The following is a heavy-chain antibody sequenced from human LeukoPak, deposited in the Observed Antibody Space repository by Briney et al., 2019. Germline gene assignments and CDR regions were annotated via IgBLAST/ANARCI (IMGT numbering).Heavy chain of an antibody. Sequence: ASMKVSCKASGYTFTSYYMHWVRQAPGQGLEWMGIINPSGGSTGYAQKFQGRVTMTRDTSTSTVYMELSSLRPEDTAVYYCARLHGGNSCVWGQGTLVTVSS. CDR3: ARLHGGNSCV. D-gene: IGHD4-23*01. V-gene: IGHV1-46*01. J-gene: IGHJ4*02. CDR1: GYTFTSYY. CDR2: INPSGGST.